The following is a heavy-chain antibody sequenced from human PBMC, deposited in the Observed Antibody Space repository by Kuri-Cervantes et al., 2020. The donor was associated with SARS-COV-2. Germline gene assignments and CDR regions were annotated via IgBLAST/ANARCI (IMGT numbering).Heavy chain of an antibody. CDR1: GYSFTSYW. CDR2: IDPSDSYT. CDR3: ARLIAVAGTPDY. V-gene: IGHV5-10-1*01. D-gene: IGHD6-19*01. Sequence: SCKGSGYSFTSYWISWVRQMPGKGLEWRGRIDPSDSYTNYSPSFQGHVTISADKTISNAYLQWSSLKASDTSMYYCARLIAVAGTPDYWGQGTLVTVSS. J-gene: IGHJ4*02.